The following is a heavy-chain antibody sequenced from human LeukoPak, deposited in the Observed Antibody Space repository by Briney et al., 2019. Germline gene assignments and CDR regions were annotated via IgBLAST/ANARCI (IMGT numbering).Heavy chain of an antibody. CDR3: AGASPLDY. J-gene: IGHJ4*02. Sequence: GGSLRLSCAASGFTFSSYSMNWVRQAPGKGLEWVSSISSSSSYIYYADSVKGRSTISRDNDKNSLYLQMNSLRAEDTAVYYCAGASPLDYWGQGTLVTVSS. CDR1: GFTFSSYS. V-gene: IGHV3-21*01. CDR2: ISSSSSYI.